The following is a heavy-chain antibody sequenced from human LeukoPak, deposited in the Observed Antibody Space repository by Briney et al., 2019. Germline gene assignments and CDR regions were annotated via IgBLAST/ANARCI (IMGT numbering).Heavy chain of an antibody. V-gene: IGHV4-34*01. D-gene: IGHD4-23*01. CDR3: ARHRGSYGGNFHSSDY. CDR1: GESFSAYY. CDR2: INHSGST. J-gene: IGHJ4*02. Sequence: SETLSLTCAVYGESFSAYYWTWIRQPPGKGLEWIGEINHSGSTNYNPSLKSRVTMSVDTSKNQFSLKLSSVTAADTAVYYCARHRGSYGGNFHSSDYWGQGTLVTVSS.